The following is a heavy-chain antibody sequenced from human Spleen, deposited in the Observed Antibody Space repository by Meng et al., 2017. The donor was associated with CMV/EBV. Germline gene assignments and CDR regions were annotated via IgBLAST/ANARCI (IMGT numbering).Heavy chain of an antibody. CDR1: GYTFTSYD. V-gene: IGHV1-2*02. CDR3: ARDRGCSSTSCAATSYHYYGMDV. Sequence: ASVKVSCKASGYTFTSYDINWVRQAPGHGLEWMGWINPYSGYTNYAQNFQGRVTMTSDTSTSTAYMELSRLRSDDSAVYYCARDRGCSSTSCAATSYHYYGMDVWGQGTTVTVSS. J-gene: IGHJ6*02. CDR2: INPYSGYT. D-gene: IGHD2-2*01.